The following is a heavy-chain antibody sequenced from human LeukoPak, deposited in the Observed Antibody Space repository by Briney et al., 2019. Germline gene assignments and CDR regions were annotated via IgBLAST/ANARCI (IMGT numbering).Heavy chain of an antibody. Sequence: PSQTLSLTCTVSGSISGYYWSWFRQPPGKGLEWIGYIYTSGSTNYNPSLESRVTISVDTSKNQFSLNRTSVTDADTAVYYCARGDSSWSFHWFDPWGQGTLVTVSS. J-gene: IGHJ5*02. CDR3: ARGDSSWSFHWFDP. V-gene: IGHV4-4*09. CDR1: GSISGYY. CDR2: IYTSGST. D-gene: IGHD3-22*01.